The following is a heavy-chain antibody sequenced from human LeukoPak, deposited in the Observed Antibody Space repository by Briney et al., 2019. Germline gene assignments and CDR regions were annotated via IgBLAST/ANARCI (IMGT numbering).Heavy chain of an antibody. Sequence: GGSLRLSCAASGFTFSSYAMSWVRQAPGKGLEWVSAISGSGGSTYHADSVKGRFTISRDNSKNTLYLQMNSLRAEDTAVYYCAKDLIVGATKGNWFDPWGQGTLVTVSS. V-gene: IGHV3-23*01. CDR2: ISGSGGST. CDR3: AKDLIVGATKGNWFDP. CDR1: GFTFSSYA. J-gene: IGHJ5*02. D-gene: IGHD1-26*01.